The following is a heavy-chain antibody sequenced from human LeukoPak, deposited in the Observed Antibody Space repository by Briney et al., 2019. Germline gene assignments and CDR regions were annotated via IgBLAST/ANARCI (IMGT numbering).Heavy chain of an antibody. D-gene: IGHD2-15*01. V-gene: IGHV4-59*08. Sequence: SQTLSLTCTLSRGSISTYYWSWSRQPPGKGLEWIGYIYYSGSTNYNPSLRSRGTISVDTSKNQFSLKLSSVTAADTAVYYCARVLYCSGGSCYYNTFDPWGEGTLVTVSS. J-gene: IGHJ5*02. CDR2: IYYSGST. CDR3: ARVLYCSGGSCYYNTFDP. CDR1: RGSISTYY.